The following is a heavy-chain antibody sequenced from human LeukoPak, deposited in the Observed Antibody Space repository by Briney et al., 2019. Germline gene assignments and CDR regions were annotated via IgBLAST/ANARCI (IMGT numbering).Heavy chain of an antibody. V-gene: IGHV4-39*06. D-gene: IGHD1-26*01. J-gene: IGHJ4*02. CDR1: GVSISSGDYY. Sequence: PSETLSLTCTVSGVSISSGDYYWGGVRQPPGKGLEWIGIVHYTGSTFYNASLRSRVTLSIDTSKSQFALKLSSVPAADTAVYYCASLRYSGSYYFDYWGEGTLVTVSS. CDR2: VHYTGST. CDR3: ASLRYSGSYYFDY.